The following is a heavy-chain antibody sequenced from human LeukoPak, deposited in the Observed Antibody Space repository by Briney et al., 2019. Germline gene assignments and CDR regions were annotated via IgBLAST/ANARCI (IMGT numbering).Heavy chain of an antibody. D-gene: IGHD6-13*01. J-gene: IGHJ6*03. CDR2: MNPNSGNT. CDR3: ALIAAAGTGGSYYYYYMDV. CDR1: GYTFTSYD. Sequence: GASVKVSCKASGYTFTSYDINWVRQATGQGLEWMGWMNPNSGNTGYAQKFQGRVTMTRNTSISTAYMELSSLRSEGTAVYYCALIAAAGTGGSYYYYYMDVWGKGTTVTVSS. V-gene: IGHV1-8*01.